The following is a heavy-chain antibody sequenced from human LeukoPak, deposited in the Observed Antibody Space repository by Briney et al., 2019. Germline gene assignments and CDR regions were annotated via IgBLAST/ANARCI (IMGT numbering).Heavy chain of an antibody. D-gene: IGHD6-19*01. CDR3: SRESSQSHASDI. V-gene: IGHV3-53*01. CDR2: INTGGST. Sequence: GGSLRLSCAASGFAVNTYYMSWIRQAPGKGLEWVSMINTGGSTRYADSVKGRFTISRDNSKNTVYLQMNSLRADDTALYYCSRESSQSHASDIWGQGPMVTVSS. J-gene: IGHJ3*02. CDR1: GFAVNTYY.